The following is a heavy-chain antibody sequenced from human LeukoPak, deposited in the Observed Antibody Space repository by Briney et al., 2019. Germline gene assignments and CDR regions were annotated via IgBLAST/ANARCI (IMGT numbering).Heavy chain of an antibody. V-gene: IGHV1-2*06. D-gene: IGHD3-3*01. CDR1: GYTFTGYY. Sequence: ASVKVSCKASGYTFTGYYMHWVRQAPGQGLEWMGRINPNSGGTNYAQKFQGRVTMTRDTSISTAYMELSRLRSDDTAVYYCARTTYDFWSGYYHFDYWGQGTLVTVSS. CDR2: INPNSGGT. J-gene: IGHJ4*02. CDR3: ARTTYDFWSGYYHFDY.